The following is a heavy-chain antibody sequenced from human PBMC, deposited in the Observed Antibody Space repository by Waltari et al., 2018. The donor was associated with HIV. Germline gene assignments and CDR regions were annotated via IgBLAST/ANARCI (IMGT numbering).Heavy chain of an antibody. CDR1: GFTFSSYS. CDR2: ISSSSSTI. Sequence: ASGFTFSSYSMNWVRQAPGKGLEWVSYISSSSSTIYYADSVKGRFTISRDNAKNSLYLQMNSLRAEDTAVYYCAREASPGRAAGLTHYYYYGMDVWGQGTTVTVSS. CDR3: AREASPGRAAGLTHYYYYGMDV. D-gene: IGHD6-13*01. V-gene: IGHV3-48*04. J-gene: IGHJ6*02.